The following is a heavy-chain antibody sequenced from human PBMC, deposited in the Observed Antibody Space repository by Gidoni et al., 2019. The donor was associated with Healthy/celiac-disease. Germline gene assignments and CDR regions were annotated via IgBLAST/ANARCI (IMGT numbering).Heavy chain of an antibody. CDR2: IYHSGST. J-gene: IGHJ2*01. CDR3: ARRGPGRVIATHNNWYFDL. Sequence: VKPSQTLSLTCAVSGGSISSGGYSWSWIRQPPGKGLEWIGYIYHSGSTYYNPSLKSRVTISVDRSKNQFSLKLSSVTAADTAVYYCARRGPGRVIATHNNWYFDLWGRGTLVTVSS. D-gene: IGHD2-21*01. CDR1: GGSISSGGYS. V-gene: IGHV4-30-2*01.